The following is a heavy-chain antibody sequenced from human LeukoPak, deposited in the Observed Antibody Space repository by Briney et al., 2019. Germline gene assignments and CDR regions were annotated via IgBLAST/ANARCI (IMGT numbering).Heavy chain of an antibody. CDR1: GYTFTGYY. D-gene: IGHD3-10*01. J-gene: IGHJ5*02. CDR3: ARLQGSLGWFDP. V-gene: IGHV1-2*02. CDR2: INPNSGGT. Sequence: GASVKVPCKASGYTFTGYYMHWVRQAPGQGLEWMGWINPNSGGTNYAQKFQGRVTMTRDTSISTAYMELSRLRSDDTAVYYCARLQGSLGWFDPWGQGTLVTVSS.